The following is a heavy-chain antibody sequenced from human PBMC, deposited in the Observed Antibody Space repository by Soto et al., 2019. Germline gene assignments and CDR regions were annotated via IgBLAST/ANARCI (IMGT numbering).Heavy chain of an antibody. J-gene: IGHJ4*02. CDR3: ARALAKGGGSACFDY. Sequence: QVQLVQSGAEVKKPGASVKVSCKASGYTFTGYYMHWVRQAPGQGLEWMGWINPNSGGTKYPQKFQGRVTMTRDTSINTVYMSMTGLKSDDTAIYYCARALAKGGGSACFDYWGQGTLCAVSS. CDR2: INPNSGGT. CDR1: GYTFTGYY. D-gene: IGHD2-15*01. V-gene: IGHV1-2*02.